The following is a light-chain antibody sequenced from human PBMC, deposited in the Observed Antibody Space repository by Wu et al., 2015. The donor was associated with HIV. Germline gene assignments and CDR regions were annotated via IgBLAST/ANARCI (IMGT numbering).Light chain of an antibody. CDR1: QSVSAN. Sequence: EIVMTQSPATLSVSPGDRATLSCRASQSVSANLAWYQQKPGQAPRLLIYGASTRATGIPARFSGSGSETEFTLTISSLQSEDFAVYFCQQYDNWPPQYSFGQGTKLEIK. CDR3: QQYDNWPPQYS. J-gene: IGKJ2*03. CDR2: GAS. V-gene: IGKV3-15*01.